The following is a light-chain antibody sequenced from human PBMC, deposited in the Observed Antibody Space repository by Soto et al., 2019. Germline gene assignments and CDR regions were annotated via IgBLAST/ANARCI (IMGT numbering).Light chain of an antibody. CDR1: QSVSDK. V-gene: IGKV3-15*01. CDR3: QQYNNWPPWT. J-gene: IGKJ1*01. Sequence: EIVMAQSAATVSVSPGERATLSCRASQSVSDKLAWYQQKPGQAPRLLIYHASARATGIPARFSGSGSGTEFTLTISGLQSEDFAVYYCQQYNNWPPWTFGQGTKVDI. CDR2: HAS.